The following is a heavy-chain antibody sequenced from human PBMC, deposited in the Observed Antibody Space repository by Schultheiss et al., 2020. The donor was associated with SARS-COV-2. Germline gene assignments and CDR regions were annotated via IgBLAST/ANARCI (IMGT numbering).Heavy chain of an antibody. CDR2: IKQDGSEK. D-gene: IGHD6-19*01. J-gene: IGHJ4*02. V-gene: IGHV3-7*03. CDR1: GFTFSSYW. CDR3: TRALSIAVATGFDY. Sequence: GESLKISCAASGFTFSSYWMSWVRQAPGKGLEWVANIKQDGSEKYYVDSVKGRFTISRDNAKNSLYLQMNSLKTEDTAVYYCTRALSIAVATGFDYWGQGTLVTVSS.